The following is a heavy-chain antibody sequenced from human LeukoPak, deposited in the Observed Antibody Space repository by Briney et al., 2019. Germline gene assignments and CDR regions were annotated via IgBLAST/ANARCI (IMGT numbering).Heavy chain of an antibody. CDR2: INHSGST. V-gene: IGHV4-34*01. CDR1: GESFSGYY. J-gene: IGHJ4*02. Sequence: TSETLSLTCAVYGESFSGYYWSWIRQPPGKGLEWIGEINHSGSTNYNPSLKSRVTISVDTSKNQFSLKLSSVTAADTAVYYCARVRIVATNSRPFDYWGQGTLVTVSS. CDR3: ARVRIVATNSRPFDY. D-gene: IGHD5-12*01.